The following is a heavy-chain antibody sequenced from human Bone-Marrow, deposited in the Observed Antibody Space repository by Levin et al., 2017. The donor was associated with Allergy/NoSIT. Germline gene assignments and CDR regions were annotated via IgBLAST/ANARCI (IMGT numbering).Heavy chain of an antibody. V-gene: IGHV2-5*02. J-gene: IGHJ4*02. CDR2: IHWDDDK. Sequence: SGPTLVKPTQTLTLTCTFSRFSLSTSGVGVGWIRPPPGKALEWLALIHWDDDKRVSPSLRSRLTISKDTSKNQVVLTLTNVDPVDTGTYYCARSRIDSSGWLGGYFDYWGQGILVTVSS. D-gene: IGHD6-19*01. CDR3: ARSRIDSSGWLGGYFDY. CDR1: RFSLSTSGVG.